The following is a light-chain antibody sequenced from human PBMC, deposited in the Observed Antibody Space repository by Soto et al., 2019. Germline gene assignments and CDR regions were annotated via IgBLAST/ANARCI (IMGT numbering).Light chain of an antibody. J-gene: IGLJ3*02. V-gene: IGLV2-11*01. CDR3: CSPAGSYTWV. Sequence: QSALTQPRSVSGSPGQSITISCTGTSSDVGGYNYVSWYQQHPGKAPKLMIYEVTNRPSGVSNRFSGSKSGNTASLTISGLQAEDEADYSCCSPAGSYTWVFGGGTKVTVL. CDR1: SSDVGGYNY. CDR2: EVT.